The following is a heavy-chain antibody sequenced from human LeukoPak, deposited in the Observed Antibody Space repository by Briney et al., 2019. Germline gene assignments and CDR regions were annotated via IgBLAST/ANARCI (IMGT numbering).Heavy chain of an antibody. V-gene: IGHV3-23*01. J-gene: IGHJ3*02. Sequence: GGSLRLSCAASGFTFSSHAMNWVRQPPGKGLDWVSSIDKSGDGAFYADSVKGRCTISRDNSKNTLYLQMNSLRREDTAVYYCARRGGTSGWGAFDIWGQGTMVTVSS. D-gene: IGHD2-2*01. CDR2: IDKSGDGA. CDR1: GFTFSSHA. CDR3: ARRGGTSGWGAFDI.